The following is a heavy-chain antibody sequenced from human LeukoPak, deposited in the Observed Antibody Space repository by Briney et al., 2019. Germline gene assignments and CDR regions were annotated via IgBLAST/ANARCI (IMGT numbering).Heavy chain of an antibody. J-gene: IGHJ3*02. V-gene: IGHV3-49*04. CDR2: MRSKAYGGTI. CDR1: GFTFSDYT. CDR3: IRAYCSTTSCYMGRGPHAFDI. D-gene: IGHD2-2*02. Sequence: TGGSLRLSCAASGFTFSDYTMSWVRQAPGKGLEWVGFMRSKAYGGTIEYAASVKGRFTISRDDSKSIAYLQMNSLKTEDTAVYYCIRAYCSTTSCYMGRGPHAFDIWGQGTMVTVSS.